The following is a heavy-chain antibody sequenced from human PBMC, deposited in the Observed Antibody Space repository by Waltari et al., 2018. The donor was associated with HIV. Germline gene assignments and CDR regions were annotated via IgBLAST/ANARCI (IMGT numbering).Heavy chain of an antibody. CDR1: GFIVSAYG. D-gene: IGHD3-16*01. CDR3: AKITSVGPYDVFDI. J-gene: IGHJ3*02. CDR2: ISNDGNKK. V-gene: IGHV3-30*18. Sequence: QVQLVESGGGVVQPGKSLRPPCDASGFIVSAYGRHWGRQAPGKGLEWVAIISNDGNKKDYADFAKGRFTISRDNYKNTLYLHMNSLRVDDTAVYSCAKITSVGPYDVFDIWGQGTMVTVS.